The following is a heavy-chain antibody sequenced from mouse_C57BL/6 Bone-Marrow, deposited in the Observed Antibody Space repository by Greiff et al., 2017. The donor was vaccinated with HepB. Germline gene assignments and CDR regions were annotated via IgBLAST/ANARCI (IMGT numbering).Heavy chain of an antibody. D-gene: IGHD1-1*01. CDR1: GYTFTSYW. J-gene: IGHJ2*01. V-gene: IGHV1-59*01. CDR3: ARRGYGSSYPDY. Sequence: VQLQQPGAELVRPGTSVKLSCKASGYTFTSYWMHWVKQRPGQCLEWIGVIDPSDSYTNYNQKFKGKATLTVDTSSSTAYMQLSSLTSEDSAVYYCARRGYGSSYPDYWGQGTTLTVSS. CDR2: IDPSDSYT.